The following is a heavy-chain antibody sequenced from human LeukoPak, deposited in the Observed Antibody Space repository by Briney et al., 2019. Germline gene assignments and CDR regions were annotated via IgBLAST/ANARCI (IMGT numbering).Heavy chain of an antibody. D-gene: IGHD6-13*01. J-gene: IGHJ4*02. V-gene: IGHV4-30-4*01. Sequence: SETLSLTCTVSGGSITSGDYYWSWIRQPPGKGLEWIGYIYYSGSTYYNPSLKSRVTISVDTSKNQFSLKLSSVTAADTAVYYCARQSNIAAAGRTLDYWGQGTLVTVSS. CDR1: GGSITSGDYY. CDR3: ARQSNIAAAGRTLDY. CDR2: IYYSGST.